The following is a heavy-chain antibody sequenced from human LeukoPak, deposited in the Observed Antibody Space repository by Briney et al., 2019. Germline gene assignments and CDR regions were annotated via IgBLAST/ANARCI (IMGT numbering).Heavy chain of an antibody. CDR2: VYYSGST. J-gene: IGHJ6*03. D-gene: IGHD3-22*01. Sequence: SETLSVTCTVAGGSISSNFWSWIRQPPRNGLHWIWSVYYSGSTNCNPSLKSRVTMSVDTSKNQFSLMLNSVTAADTAVYYCARAPSYYYDRWSYYYYYMDVWGKGTTVTVSS. CDR1: GGSISSNF. V-gene: IGHV4-59*01. CDR3: ARAPSYYYDRWSYYYYYMDV.